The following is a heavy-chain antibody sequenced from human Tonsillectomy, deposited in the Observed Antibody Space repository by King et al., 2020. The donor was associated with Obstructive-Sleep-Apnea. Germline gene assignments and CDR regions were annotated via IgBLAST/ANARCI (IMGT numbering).Heavy chain of an antibody. CDR3: AGGALRGYSYGNSYNWFDP. CDR2: IYYSGST. J-gene: IGHJ5*02. D-gene: IGHD5-18*01. V-gene: IGHV4-59*01. Sequence: QLQESGPGLVKPSETLSLTCTVSGGSISSYYWSWIRQPPGKGLEWIGYIYYSGSTNYNPSLKIRVTISIDTSKNQFSLKLSSVTAADTAVYYCAGGALRGYSYGNSYNWFDPWGQGTLVTVSS. CDR1: GGSISSYY.